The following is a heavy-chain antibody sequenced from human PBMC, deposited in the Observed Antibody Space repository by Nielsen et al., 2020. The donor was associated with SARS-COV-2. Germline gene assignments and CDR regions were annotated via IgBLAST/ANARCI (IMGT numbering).Heavy chain of an antibody. D-gene: IGHD5-18*01. CDR1: GFTFSSYW. Sequence: GESLKISCAASGFTFSSYWMSWVRQAPGKGLEWVSAISGSGGSTYYADSVKGRFTISRDNSKNTLYLQMNSLRAEDTAVYYCAKDFGFGSYGDYFDYWGQGTLVTVSS. J-gene: IGHJ4*02. CDR3: AKDFGFGSYGDYFDY. V-gene: IGHV3-23*01. CDR2: ISGSGGST.